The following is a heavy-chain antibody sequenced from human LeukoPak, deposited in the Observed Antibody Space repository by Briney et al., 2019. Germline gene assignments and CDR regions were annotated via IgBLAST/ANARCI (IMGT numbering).Heavy chain of an antibody. CDR2: ISSNGGST. J-gene: IGHJ5*02. CDR3: ARDGPSLWFGEGEVWFDP. V-gene: IGHV3-64*01. Sequence: GGSLRLSCAASGFTFSSYAMHWVRQAPGKGLEYVSAISSNGGSTYYANSVKGRFTISRDNSKNTLYLQMGSLRAEDMAVYYCARDGPSLWFGEGEVWFDPWGQGTLVTVSS. CDR1: GFTFSSYA. D-gene: IGHD3-10*01.